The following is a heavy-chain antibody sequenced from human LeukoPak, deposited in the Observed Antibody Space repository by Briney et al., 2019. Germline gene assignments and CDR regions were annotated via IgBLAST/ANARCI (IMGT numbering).Heavy chain of an antibody. D-gene: IGHD2-2*02. Sequence: SETLSLTCTVSGASISDYYWSWIRQPAGKGLEWVGRIYTSERTNYNPSLKSRVTLSVDTSKNQFSLKLTSVTAADTAVYYCARVLVVPAAIGYYYYYMDVWGKGTTVTVSS. J-gene: IGHJ6*03. CDR3: ARVLVVPAAIGYYYYYMDV. CDR1: GASISDYY. CDR2: IYTSERT. V-gene: IGHV4-4*07.